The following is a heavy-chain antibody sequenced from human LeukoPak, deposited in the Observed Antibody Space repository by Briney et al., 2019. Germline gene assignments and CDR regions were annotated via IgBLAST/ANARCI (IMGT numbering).Heavy chain of an antibody. CDR3: ARGIADPYSFDS. V-gene: IGHV4-4*07. Sequence: PSETLSLTCTVSGGSINFYYWNWIRQPAGKGLEWIGRIYSTGSTSYSPSLKSRVTMSVDKSKNKFSLNLSSVTAADTAVYYCARGIADPYSFDSWGQGILVTVSS. CDR1: GGSINFYY. D-gene: IGHD6-13*01. CDR2: IYSTGST. J-gene: IGHJ4*02.